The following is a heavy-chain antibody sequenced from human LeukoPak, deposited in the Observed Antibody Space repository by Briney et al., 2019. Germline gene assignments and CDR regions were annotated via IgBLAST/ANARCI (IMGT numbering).Heavy chain of an antibody. CDR2: INPNSGGT. D-gene: IGHD1-26*01. V-gene: IGHV1-2*02. J-gene: IGHJ4*02. Sequence: ASVKVSCKASGYTFTGYYMHWVRQAPGQGLEWMGWINPNSGGTNYAQKFQGRVTMTRDTSISTAYMELSRLRSDDTAVYYCARGALVGATMITGNWGQGALVTVSS. CDR1: GYTFTGYY. CDR3: ARGALVGATMITGN.